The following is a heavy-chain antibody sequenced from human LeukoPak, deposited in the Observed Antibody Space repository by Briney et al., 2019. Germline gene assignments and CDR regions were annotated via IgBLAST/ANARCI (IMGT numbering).Heavy chain of an antibody. CDR2: INPNSGGT. CDR3: ARDRPMIVVVDYYGMDV. CDR1: GYTFTGYY. V-gene: IGHV1-2*02. J-gene: IGHJ6*02. Sequence: ASVKVSCKASGYTFTGYYMHWVRQAPGQGLEWMGWINPNSGGTNYAQKFQGRVTMTRDTSISTAYMELSRLRSDDTAVYYCARDRPMIVVVDYYGMDVWGQGTTVTVSS. D-gene: IGHD3-22*01.